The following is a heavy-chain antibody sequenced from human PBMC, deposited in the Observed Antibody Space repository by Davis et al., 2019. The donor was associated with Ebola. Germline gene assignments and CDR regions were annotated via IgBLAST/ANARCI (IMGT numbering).Heavy chain of an antibody. J-gene: IGHJ4*02. CDR2: ISAYNGNT. CDR3: ARDQGGRVGGIVVVPAAIPFDY. V-gene: IGHV1-18*01. D-gene: IGHD2-2*02. Sequence: ASVKVSCKASGYTFTSYGISWVRQAPGQGLEWMGWISAYNGNTNYAQKLQGRVTMTTDTSTSTAYMELRSLRSDDTAVYYCARDQGGRVGGIVVVPAAIPFDYWGQGTLVTVSS. CDR1: GYTFTSYG.